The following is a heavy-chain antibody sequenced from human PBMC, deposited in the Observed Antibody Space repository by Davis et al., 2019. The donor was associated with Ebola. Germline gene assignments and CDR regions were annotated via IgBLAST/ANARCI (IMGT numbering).Heavy chain of an antibody. D-gene: IGHD3-22*01. V-gene: IGHV3-30*18. Sequence: GESLKISCAASGFTFSSYAMSWVRQAPGKGLEWVAFISYDGSDKYYADSVKGRFTISRDNSKNTLYLQMNSLRAEDTAVYYCAKDGPFDYDSSGYFFDYWGQGTLVTVSS. J-gene: IGHJ4*02. CDR3: AKDGPFDYDSSGYFFDY. CDR1: GFTFSSYA. CDR2: ISYDGSDK.